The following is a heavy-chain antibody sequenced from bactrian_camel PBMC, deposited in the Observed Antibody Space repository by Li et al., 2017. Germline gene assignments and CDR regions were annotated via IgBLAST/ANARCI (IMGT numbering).Heavy chain of an antibody. Sequence: DVQLVESGGDLMQPGGSLRLSCAGSGFTFRTYAMAWVRQAPGKGLEWVSVISSTDDSTYYADSVRGRFTISRDNANNTLYLQLSSLKSEDTAVYYCVKDGRDNSGYYDYWGQGTQVTVS. D-gene: IGHD6*01. CDR1: GFTFRTYA. CDR2: ISSTDDST. V-gene: IGHV3-1*01. CDR3: VKDGRDNSGYYDY. J-gene: IGHJ4*01.